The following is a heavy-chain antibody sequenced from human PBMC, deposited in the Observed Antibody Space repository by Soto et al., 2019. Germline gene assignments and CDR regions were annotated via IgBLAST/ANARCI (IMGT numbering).Heavy chain of an antibody. CDR3: AAYDFWSGYPGGYYGMDV. J-gene: IGHJ6*02. CDR1: GGSISSYY. Sequence: SETLSLTCTVSGGSISSYYWSWIRQPPGKGLEWIGYIYYSGSTNYNPSLKSRVTISVDTSKNQFSLKLSSVTAADTAVYYCAAYDFWSGYPGGYYGMDVWGQWTTVTVS. V-gene: IGHV4-59*01. CDR2: IYYSGST. D-gene: IGHD3-3*01.